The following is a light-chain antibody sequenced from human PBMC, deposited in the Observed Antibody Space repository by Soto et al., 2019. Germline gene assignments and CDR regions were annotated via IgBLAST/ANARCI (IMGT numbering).Light chain of an antibody. Sequence: DIQMTQSPSSLSASVGDRGTITCRASQSISSWLAWYQQKPGKAPKLLIYDASSLESGLPSRFSGSGSGTEFTLTISSLQPDDFATYYCQQYNSYPTFGQGTRVEIK. CDR2: DAS. V-gene: IGKV1-5*01. CDR1: QSISSW. CDR3: QQYNSYPT. J-gene: IGKJ5*01.